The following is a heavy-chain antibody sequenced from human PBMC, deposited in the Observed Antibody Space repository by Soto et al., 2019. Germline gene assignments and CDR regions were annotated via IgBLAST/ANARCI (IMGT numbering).Heavy chain of an antibody. Sequence: SVNVSCKASGGTFSSYAISWVRQAPGQGLEWMGGIIPIFGTTNYAQKFQDRVTIIADKSTSTAYMELSSLRSEDTAEYYCASCFLYCSGTSCYPYYYYYGMDVGGQGPTVTFSS. CDR2: IIPIFGTT. V-gene: IGHV1-69*06. CDR3: ASCFLYCSGTSCYPYYYYYGMDV. J-gene: IGHJ6*02. D-gene: IGHD2-2*01. CDR1: GGTFSSYA.